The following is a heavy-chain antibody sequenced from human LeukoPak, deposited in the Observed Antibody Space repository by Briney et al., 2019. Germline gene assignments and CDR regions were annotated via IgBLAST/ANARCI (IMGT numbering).Heavy chain of an antibody. CDR3: ARSGGAYCGGDCYLDY. D-gene: IGHD2-21*02. CDR2: IYYSGST. V-gene: IGHV4-59*01. Sequence: SETLSLTCTVSGGSISSYYWSWIRQPPGKRLEWIGYIYYSGSTNYNPSLKSRVTISVDTSKNQFSLKLSSVTAEDTAVYYCARSGGAYCGGDCYLDYWGQGTLVTVSS. CDR1: GGSISSYY. J-gene: IGHJ4*02.